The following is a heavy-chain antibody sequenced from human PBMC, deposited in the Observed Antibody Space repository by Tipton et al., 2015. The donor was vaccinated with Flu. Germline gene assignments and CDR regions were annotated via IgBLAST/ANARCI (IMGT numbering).Heavy chain of an antibody. D-gene: IGHD2-2*02. CDR1: GASISSGGYY. J-gene: IGHJ3*02. CDR3: AQDGRPYCDTTGCHSPHVFDI. CDR2: IYYSGTT. V-gene: IGHV4-31*03. Sequence: TLSLTCSVSGASISSGGYYWTWIRQLPGKGLEWIGHIYYSGTTLYNPSLKSRLTISIDTSKNQFSLNLKSITVAVTAVYFCAQDGRPYCDTTGCHSPHVFDIWGQGTIVTVSS.